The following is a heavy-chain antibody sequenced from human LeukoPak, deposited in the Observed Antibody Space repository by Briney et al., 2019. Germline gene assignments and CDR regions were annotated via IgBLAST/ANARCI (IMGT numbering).Heavy chain of an antibody. CDR3: AAHVNDAGNFGY. CDR2: IKQDGSEK. Sequence: GGPLRLSCAASGFTFSSYWMTWVRQAPEKGLEWVANIKQDGSEKYYVDSVKGRFTISRDNAKISLFLQMNNLRAEDTAVYYCAAHVNDAGNFGYWGQGTLVAVSS. D-gene: IGHD2-8*01. V-gene: IGHV3-7*01. CDR1: GFTFSSYW. J-gene: IGHJ4*02.